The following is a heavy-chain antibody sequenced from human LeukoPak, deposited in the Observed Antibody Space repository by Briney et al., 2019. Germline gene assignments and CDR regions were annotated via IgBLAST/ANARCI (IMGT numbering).Heavy chain of an antibody. CDR3: ARSVPVVAATQTSFNWFDP. V-gene: IGHV7-4-1*02. D-gene: IGHD2-15*01. J-gene: IGHJ5*02. CDR2: INTNTGNP. Sequence: ASVKVSCKASGYTFTSYAMNWVRQAPGQGLEWMGWINTNTGNPTYAQGFTGRFVFSLDTSVSTAYLQISSLKAEDTAVYYCARSVPVVAATQTSFNWFDPWGRGTLVTVSS. CDR1: GYTFTSYA.